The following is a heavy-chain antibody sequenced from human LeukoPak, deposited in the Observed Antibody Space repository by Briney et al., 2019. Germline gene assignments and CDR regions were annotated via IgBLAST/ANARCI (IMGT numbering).Heavy chain of an antibody. CDR2: ISGSGDSR. CDR1: GFTFSSYA. J-gene: IGHJ4*02. CDR3: ARQSRDGYNYLLVDY. Sequence: GGSLRVSCGASGFTFSSYAMNWVRQAPGKGLEWVSGISGSGDSRYYADSVKGRFTISRDNSKNTLYLQMNSLRAEDTAVYYCARQSRDGYNYLLVDYWGQGTLVTVSS. V-gene: IGHV3-23*01. D-gene: IGHD5-24*01.